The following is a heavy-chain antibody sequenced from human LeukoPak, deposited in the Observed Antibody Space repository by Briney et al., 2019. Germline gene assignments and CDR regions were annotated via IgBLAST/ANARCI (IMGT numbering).Heavy chain of an antibody. J-gene: IGHJ5*02. D-gene: IGHD1-26*01. Sequence: SETLSLTCTVSGGSISSSSYYWGWIRQPPGKGLEWIGSIYYSGSTNYSPSLKSRVTISVDTSRKQFTLKLSSVTAADTAVYYCAPGATRPGIPWGRGTLVTVSS. CDR1: GGSISSSSYY. CDR3: APGATRPGIP. CDR2: IYYSGST. V-gene: IGHV4-39*06.